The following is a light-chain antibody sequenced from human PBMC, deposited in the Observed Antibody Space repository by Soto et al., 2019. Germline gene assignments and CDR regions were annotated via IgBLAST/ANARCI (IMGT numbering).Light chain of an antibody. J-gene: IGLJ1*01. Sequence: QSVLTQPASVSGSPGQSFTISSTGTRSDVGGYDYVSWNQKHPGKAHKLMIYDVSNRPSGVSDRFSGSKSGNTASLTISGLQAEDEADYYCSSYTSSSTYVFGTGTKVTVL. CDR1: RSDVGGYDY. CDR2: DVS. CDR3: SSYTSSSTYV. V-gene: IGLV2-14*03.